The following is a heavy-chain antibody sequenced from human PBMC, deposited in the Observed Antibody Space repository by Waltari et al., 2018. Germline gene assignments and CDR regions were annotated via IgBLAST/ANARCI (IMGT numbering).Heavy chain of an antibody. CDR1: GFTFSSYA. Sequence: EVQLVESGGGLVQPGGSLRLSCAASGFTFSSYAMSWVRQAPGKGLEWVSAISGSGGSTYYADSVKGRFTISRDNSKNTLYLQMSSLRSEDTAVYYCAREGPHSIAARPGFDPWGQGTLVTVSS. J-gene: IGHJ5*02. D-gene: IGHD6-6*01. CDR3: AREGPHSIAARPGFDP. V-gene: IGHV3-23*04. CDR2: ISGSGGST.